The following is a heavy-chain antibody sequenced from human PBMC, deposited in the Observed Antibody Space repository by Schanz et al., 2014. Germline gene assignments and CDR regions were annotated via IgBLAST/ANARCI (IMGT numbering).Heavy chain of an antibody. CDR2: INPSGGST. V-gene: IGHV1-46*03. J-gene: IGHJ4*02. CDR1: GYTFTSDS. D-gene: IGHD3-22*01. CDR3: ARACDSSGYYFDY. Sequence: QVQLVQSGAEVKKPGASVKVSCKASGYTFTSDSMHWVRQAPGQGLEWMGRINPSGGSTTYAQKFQGRVTMTRDTSTSTVYMELRSLTSDDTAVYYCARACDSSGYYFDYWGQGTLVTVSS.